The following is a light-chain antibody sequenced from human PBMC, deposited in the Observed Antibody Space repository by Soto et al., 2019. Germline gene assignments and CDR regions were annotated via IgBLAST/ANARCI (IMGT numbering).Light chain of an antibody. V-gene: IGKV3-11*01. Sequence: IVLTQSPATLSFSPGERATLSCRAGQSIAIYLAWYQQKSGQSPRLLIYDTFNRAPGIPDRFSGSGSGTDSTLTISSLEPEDFAVSYCQQRATWPWTFGQGTTVEIK. J-gene: IGKJ1*01. CDR3: QQRATWPWT. CDR1: QSIAIY. CDR2: DTF.